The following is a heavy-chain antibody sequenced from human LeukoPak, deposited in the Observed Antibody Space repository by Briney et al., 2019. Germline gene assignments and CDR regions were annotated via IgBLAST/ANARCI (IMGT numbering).Heavy chain of an antibody. CDR2: IYTSGST. J-gene: IGHJ6*03. Sequence: PSETLSLTCTVSGGSISSGDYYWSWIRQPPGKGLEWIGRIYTSGSTNYNPSLKSRVTMSVDTSKNQFSLKLSSVTAADTAVYYCATGESIAARPKYYYYYYMDVWGKGTTVTVSS. CDR1: GGSISSGDYY. D-gene: IGHD6-6*01. V-gene: IGHV4-61*02. CDR3: ATGESIAARPKYYYYYYMDV.